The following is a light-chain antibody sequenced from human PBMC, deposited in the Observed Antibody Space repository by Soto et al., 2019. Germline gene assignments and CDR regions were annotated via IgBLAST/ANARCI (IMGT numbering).Light chain of an antibody. CDR2: EVS. CDR3: TSYTSTISYV. J-gene: IGLJ1*01. V-gene: IGLV2-14*01. Sequence: QSVLTQPASVSGSPGQSITISCTGSSNDVGGYNYVSWYQQHPGQAPKLIIYEVSDRPSGVSPRFSGSKSGNTASLTISGLQVEDEADYFCTSYTSTISYVFGSGTKVTVL. CDR1: SNDVGGYNY.